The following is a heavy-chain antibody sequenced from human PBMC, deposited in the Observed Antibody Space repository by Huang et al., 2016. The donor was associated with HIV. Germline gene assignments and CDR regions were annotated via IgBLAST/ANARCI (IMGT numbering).Heavy chain of an antibody. CDR3: ARDLPGGITGVTVGLDY. J-gene: IGHJ4*02. Sequence: EVQLVESGGGVVQPGGSLRLSCVASGFTFYTYSMNWVRQAAGKGRGWLSYISSSYSTIYYADAVKGRFTISRDNAKNSLYLQMNSLRAEDTAVYYCARDLPGGITGVTVGLDYWGQGTLVSVSS. V-gene: IGHV3-48*01. CDR1: GFTFYTYS. CDR2: ISSSYSTI. D-gene: IGHD1-20*01.